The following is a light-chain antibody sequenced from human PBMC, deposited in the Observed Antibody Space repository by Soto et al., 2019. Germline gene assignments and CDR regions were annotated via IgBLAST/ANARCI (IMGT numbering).Light chain of an antibody. Sequence: TVMTQSPATLSMSPGDRVALSCRASLNVATNMAWYQQKPGQAPRLLIYGPSIRATGVPDRFTGSGSGTECTLTISNLHPEDFAVYYCHQYNSGLRTFGRGTRVEV. CDR1: LNVATN. V-gene: IGKV3-15*01. J-gene: IGKJ1*01. CDR2: GPS. CDR3: HQYNSGLRT.